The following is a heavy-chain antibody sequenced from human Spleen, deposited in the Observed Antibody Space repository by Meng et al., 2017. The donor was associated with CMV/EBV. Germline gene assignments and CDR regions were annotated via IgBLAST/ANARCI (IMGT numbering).Heavy chain of an antibody. CDR1: GFNFSSYA. D-gene: IGHD5-24*01. J-gene: IGHJ4*02. Sequence: GESLKISCAASGFNFSSYAMHWVRQAPGKGLDWVAFIHYDGGNEYYADSVKGRFTISRDNSKNTLYLQMNSLRAEDTAVYYCASDGKTVDYWGQGTLVTVSS. CDR2: IHYDGGNE. CDR3: ASDGKTVDY. V-gene: IGHV3-30*02.